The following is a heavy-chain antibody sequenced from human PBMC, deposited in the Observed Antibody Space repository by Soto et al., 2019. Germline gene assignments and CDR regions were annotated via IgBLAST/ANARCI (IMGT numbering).Heavy chain of an antibody. Sequence: EVQLVESGGGLVKPGESLRLSCAASGFTFSTYSMNWVRQAPGKGLEWVSSISSSSTSIYYIDSVKGRFTISRDNAKNSLYLQMHSLRAEATAVYYCAREWVPAAIHYYYYGRDVWGQGTTVTVSS. CDR3: AREWVPAAIHYYYYGRDV. V-gene: IGHV3-21*01. CDR2: ISSSSTSI. J-gene: IGHJ6*02. CDR1: GFTFSTYS. D-gene: IGHD2-2*02.